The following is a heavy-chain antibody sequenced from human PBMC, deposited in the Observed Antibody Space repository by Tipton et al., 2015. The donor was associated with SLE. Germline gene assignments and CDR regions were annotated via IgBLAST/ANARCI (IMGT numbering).Heavy chain of an antibody. CDR2: IYLTGSA. Sequence: TLSLTCGVSGDSVSGYYWSWIRQPPGKGLEWIGGIYLTGSANYNPSLESRVTMSIDESKNQFSLKLNSVTAADTAIYYCARGTPFMEFERNWFDPWGQGTLVTVSS. J-gene: IGHJ5*02. CDR3: ARGTPFMEFERNWFDP. CDR1: GDSVSGYY. D-gene: IGHD3-3*02. V-gene: IGHV4-4*07.